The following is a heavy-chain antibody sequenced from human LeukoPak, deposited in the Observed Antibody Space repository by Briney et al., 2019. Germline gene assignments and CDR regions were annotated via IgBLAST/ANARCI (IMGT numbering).Heavy chain of an antibody. J-gene: IGHJ1*01. D-gene: IGHD3-10*01. V-gene: IGHV4-34*01. CDR2: INHSGST. CDR3: AREMVRGVKYFQH. CDR1: GGSFSGYY. Sequence: SETLSLTCAVYGGSFSGYYWSWIRQPPGKGLEWIGEINHSGSTNYNPSLKSRVTISVDTSKNQFSLKLSSVTAADTAVYYCAREMVRGVKYFQHWGQGTLVTVSS.